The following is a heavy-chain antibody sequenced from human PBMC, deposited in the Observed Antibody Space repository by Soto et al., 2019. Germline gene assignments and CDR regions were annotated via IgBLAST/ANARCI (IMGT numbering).Heavy chain of an antibody. CDR2: INPNSGGT. Sequence: GASVKVSCKASGYTFTGYYMHWVRQAPGQGLEWMGWINPNSGGTNYAQKFQGWVTMTRDTSISTAYMELSRLRSDDTAVYYCARDREGPDYGDYSGYYYMDVWGKGTTVTVS. CDR3: ARDREGPDYGDYSGYYYMDV. J-gene: IGHJ6*03. D-gene: IGHD4-17*01. CDR1: GYTFTGYY. V-gene: IGHV1-2*04.